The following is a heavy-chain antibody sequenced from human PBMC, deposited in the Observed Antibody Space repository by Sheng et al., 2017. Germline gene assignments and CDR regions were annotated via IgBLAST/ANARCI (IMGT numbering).Heavy chain of an antibody. V-gene: IGHV4-34*02. CDR2: INDSGST. J-gene: IGHJ5*02. CDR1: GGSFSGYY. D-gene: IGHD2-15*01. Sequence: QLQQWGAGLLKPSETLSLTCAVYGGSFSGYYWSWIRQPPGKGLEWIGEINDSGSTKYSPSLKSRVTISVDTSKNQFSLKLTSVTAADTAVYYCARFSLRYCVGRSCHLWGQGTLVTVSS. CDR3: ARFSLRYCVGRSCHL.